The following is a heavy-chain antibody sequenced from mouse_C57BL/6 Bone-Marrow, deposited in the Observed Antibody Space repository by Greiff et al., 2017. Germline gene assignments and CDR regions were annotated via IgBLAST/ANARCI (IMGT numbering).Heavy chain of an antibody. CDR1: GFNIKDDY. CDR3: TTYAMDY. V-gene: IGHV14-4*01. J-gene: IGHJ4*01. Sequence: EVQLQQSGAELVRPGASVKLSCTASGFNIKDDYMHWVKQRPEQGLEWIGWIDPENGDTEYASRFQGKATITADTSSNTAYLQLSSLTSEDTAVYYCTTYAMDYWGQGTSVTVSS. CDR2: IDPENGDT.